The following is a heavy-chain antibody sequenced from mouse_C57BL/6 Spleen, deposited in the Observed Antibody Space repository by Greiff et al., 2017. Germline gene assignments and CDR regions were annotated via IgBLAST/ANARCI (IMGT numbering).Heavy chain of an antibody. J-gene: IGHJ2*01. V-gene: IGHV1-15*01. Sequence: VQLVESGAELVRPGASVTLSCKASGYTFTDYEMHWVKQTPVHGLAWIGAIDPETGGTAYNQTFKGKAILTAAKTSSTAYMGLRILTSEDSSVYYCTRRDYYGSSYFDYWGQGTTLTVSS. CDR1: GYTFTDYE. CDR3: TRRDYYGSSYFDY. D-gene: IGHD1-1*01. CDR2: IDPETGGT.